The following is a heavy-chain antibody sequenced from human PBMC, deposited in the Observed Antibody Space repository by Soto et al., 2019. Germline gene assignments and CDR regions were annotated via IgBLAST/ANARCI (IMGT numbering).Heavy chain of an antibody. CDR1: VFTFSSYA. Sequence: SLIVSFAAYVFTFSSYAMSWVRQAPGKGLEWVSAISGSGGSTYYSDSVKGRFNISRDNSKNPLYLQMNSLRAEDTAVYYWAKDLSGGYCDYWGQGTLVTAPQ. V-gene: IGHV3-23*01. D-gene: IGHD3-3*02. CDR3: AKDLSGGYCDY. CDR2: ISGSGGST. J-gene: IGHJ4*02.